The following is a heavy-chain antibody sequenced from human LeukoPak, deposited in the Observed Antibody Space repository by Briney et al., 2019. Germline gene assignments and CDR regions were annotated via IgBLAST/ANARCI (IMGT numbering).Heavy chain of an antibody. V-gene: IGHV3-21*01. CDR3: ARESSGIAATDKIDF. J-gene: IGHJ4*02. Sequence: GRSLRLSCAASGFTFSRYGMHWVRQAPGKGLEWVSSFTSRSGTIYYADSVKGRFTISRDNAKNSLFLQMSSLRVEDTAVYYCARESSGIAATDKIDFWGQGTLVTVSS. D-gene: IGHD6-13*01. CDR2: FTSRSGTI. CDR1: GFTFSRYG.